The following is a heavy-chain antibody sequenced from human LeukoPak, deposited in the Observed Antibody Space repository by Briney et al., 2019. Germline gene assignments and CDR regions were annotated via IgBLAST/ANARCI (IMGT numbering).Heavy chain of an antibody. V-gene: IGHV3-23*01. J-gene: IGHJ3*02. CDR2: ISGSDSST. CDR3: ARPLKPCIAVCWQWLDAFDI. D-gene: IGHD6-19*01. Sequence: PGESLRLSCAVSGFTFSSYAMSWVRLAPGKGLEWVSGISGSDSSTYYADSVKGRFTISRDNAKNSLYLQMNSLRAEDTAVYYCARPLKPCIAVCWQWLDAFDIWGQGTMVTVSS. CDR1: GFTFSSYA.